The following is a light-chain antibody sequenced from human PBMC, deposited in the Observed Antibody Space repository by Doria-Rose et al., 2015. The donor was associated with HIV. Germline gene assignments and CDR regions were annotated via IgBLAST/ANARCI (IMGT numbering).Light chain of an antibody. V-gene: IGLV1-40*01. CDR2: GNS. Sequence: QSVLTQPPSVSGAPGQRVTISCTGSSSNIGADYDVHWYRQLPGTAPKLLIYGNSNRPSGFPDRSSGSKSGTSASLAITGLQAEDEADYYCQSYDSSLSGSYVFGTGTKVTVL. J-gene: IGLJ1*01. CDR1: SSNIGADYD. CDR3: QSYDSSLSGSYV.